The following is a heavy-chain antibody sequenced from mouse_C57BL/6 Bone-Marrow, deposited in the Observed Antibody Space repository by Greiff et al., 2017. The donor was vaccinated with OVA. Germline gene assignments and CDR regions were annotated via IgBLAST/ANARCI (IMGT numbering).Heavy chain of an antibody. Sequence: EVQLQESGPSLVRPSQTLSLTCTVTGFSINSDCYWIWIRQFPGNKLEYIGYTFYSGIPYYNPSLESRTYITRDTSKNQFSLKLSSVTTEDTATYYCSRAAYSYWYFDVWGTGTTVTVSS. CDR1: GFSINSDCY. J-gene: IGHJ1*03. CDR2: TFYSGIP. D-gene: IGHD2-10*01. CDR3: SRAAYSYWYFDV. V-gene: IGHV3-3*01.